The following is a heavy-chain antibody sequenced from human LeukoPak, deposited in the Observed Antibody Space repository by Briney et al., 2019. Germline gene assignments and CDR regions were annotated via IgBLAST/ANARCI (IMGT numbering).Heavy chain of an antibody. V-gene: IGHV1-46*01. CDR1: GYTFTNYY. Sequence: ASVKVSCKASGYTFTNYYIHWVRQAPGQGLEWMGVINPSGGSASYAQKFQGRVTVTRDTSTSTVYMELRSLRSEDTAVYYCAREGYRSRAFSFDYWGQGTLVTVSS. J-gene: IGHJ4*02. CDR3: AREGYRSRAFSFDY. D-gene: IGHD5-18*01. CDR2: INPSGGSA.